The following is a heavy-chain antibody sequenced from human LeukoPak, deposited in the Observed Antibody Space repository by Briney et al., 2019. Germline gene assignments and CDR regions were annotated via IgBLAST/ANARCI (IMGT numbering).Heavy chain of an antibody. V-gene: IGHV4-61*01. CDR1: GGSVSSGSYY. CDR3: AKLPGP. J-gene: IGHJ5*02. CDR2: IYYSGST. D-gene: IGHD1-1*01. Sequence: SETLSLTCTVSGGSVSSGSYYWSWIRQPPGKGLEWIGYIYYSGSTNYNPSLKSRVTISVDTSKNQFSLKLSSVTAADTAVYYCAKLPGPWGQGTLVTVSP.